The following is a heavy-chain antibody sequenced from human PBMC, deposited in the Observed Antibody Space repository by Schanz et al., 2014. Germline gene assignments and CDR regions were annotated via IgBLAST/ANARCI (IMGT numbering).Heavy chain of an antibody. Sequence: QLQLQESGPGLVKPSETLSLTCTVSGASISGSSDYWGWIRQSPGKGLEWIGNIYYTGTTYYNPSFKSRFSISVDTSKNQVSLKLTSVTAADTAVFYCARRDNYLSAFDIWGQGTMVTVSS. CDR2: IYYTGTT. J-gene: IGHJ3*02. V-gene: IGHV4-39*01. D-gene: IGHD4-4*01. CDR1: GASISGSSDY. CDR3: ARRDNYLSAFDI.